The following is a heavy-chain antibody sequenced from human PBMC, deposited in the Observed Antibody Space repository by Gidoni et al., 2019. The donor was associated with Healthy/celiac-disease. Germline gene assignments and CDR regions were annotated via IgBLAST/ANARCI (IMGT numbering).Heavy chain of an antibody. CDR1: GFTFSSYA. J-gene: IGHJ4*02. CDR3: ASGHIVVVSAIGGY. D-gene: IGHD2-21*02. V-gene: IGHV3-23*01. Sequence: VQLLESGGGVVQPGGSLRLSCAASGFTFSSYAMSWVRQAPGKGLEWVSAISGSGGSTYYADSVKGRFTISRDNSKNTLYLQMNSLRAEDTAVYYCASGHIVVVSAIGGYWGQGTLVTVSS. CDR2: ISGSGGST.